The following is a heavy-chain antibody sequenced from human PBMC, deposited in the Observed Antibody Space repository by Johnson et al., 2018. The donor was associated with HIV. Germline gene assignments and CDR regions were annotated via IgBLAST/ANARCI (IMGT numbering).Heavy chain of an antibody. CDR2: TRNKANSYTT. CDR3: ARNGLIPAAKGVAFDI. D-gene: IGHD2-2*01. CDR1: GFTVSSNY. V-gene: IGHV3-72*01. J-gene: IGHJ3*02. Sequence: VQLVESGGGLIQPGGSLRLSCAASGFTVSSNYMAWIRQAPGKGLEWVGRTRNKANSYTTEYAASVKGRFTISRDDSKNSLYLQMNSLRAEDTAVYYCARNGLIPAAKGVAFDIWGQGTTVTVSS.